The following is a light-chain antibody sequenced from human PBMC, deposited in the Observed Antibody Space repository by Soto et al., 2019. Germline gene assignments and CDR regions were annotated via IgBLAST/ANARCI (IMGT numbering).Light chain of an antibody. J-gene: IGKJ4*01. CDR2: GAS. V-gene: IGKV3-15*01. Sequence: EIVMTQSPATLSVSPGERATLSCWASQSVSSSLAWYQQKPGQAPRLLIYGASTRATGIPARFSGSGSGTVFTFNISSLQSEDLAVYFCQQYNKWPPSFGGGTKVDIK. CDR1: QSVSSS. CDR3: QQYNKWPPS.